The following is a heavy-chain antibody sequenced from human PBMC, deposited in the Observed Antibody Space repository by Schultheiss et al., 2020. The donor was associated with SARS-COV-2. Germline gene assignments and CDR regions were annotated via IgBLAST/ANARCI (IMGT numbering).Heavy chain of an antibody. CDR2: INSDGSAS. D-gene: IGHD6-13*01. CDR3: ARARVEQHLPFSWGPIPHPTTWFDP. J-gene: IGHJ5*02. CDR1: GFTFRNYW. V-gene: IGHV3-74*01. Sequence: GGSLRLSCAASGFTFRNYWMHWVRQIPGKGLVWVSRINSDGSASSYADSVQGRFTVSRDNAGNTLYLQMNNLRVEDTAMYYCARARVEQHLPFSWGPIPHPTTWFDPWGQGTLVTVSS.